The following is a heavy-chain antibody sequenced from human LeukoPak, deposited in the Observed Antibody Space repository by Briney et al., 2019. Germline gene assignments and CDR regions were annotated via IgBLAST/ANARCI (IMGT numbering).Heavy chain of an antibody. V-gene: IGHV1-24*01. CDR1: XYTLTELS. D-gene: IGHD1-26*01. CDR2: FDPEDGET. Sequence: SVKVSXKVSXYTLTELSMHWVRQAPGKGLEWMGGFDPEDGETIYAQKFQGRVTMTEDTSTDTAYMELSSLRSEDTAVYYCATVLVSLVGATFDYWGQGTLVTVSS. J-gene: IGHJ4*02. CDR3: ATVLVSLVGATFDY.